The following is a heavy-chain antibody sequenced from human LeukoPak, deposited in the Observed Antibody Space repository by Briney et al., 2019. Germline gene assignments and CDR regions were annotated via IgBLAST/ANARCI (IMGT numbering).Heavy chain of an antibody. V-gene: IGHV4-34*01. CDR1: GGSFSGYY. J-gene: IGHJ4*02. Sequence: PSETLSLTCAVYGGSFSGYYWSWIRQPPGKGLEWIGEINHSRSTNYNPSLKSRVTISVDTSKNQFSLKLSSVTAADTAVYYCARAVYYFDYWGQGTLVTVSS. D-gene: IGHD2-8*01. CDR2: INHSRST. CDR3: ARAVYYFDY.